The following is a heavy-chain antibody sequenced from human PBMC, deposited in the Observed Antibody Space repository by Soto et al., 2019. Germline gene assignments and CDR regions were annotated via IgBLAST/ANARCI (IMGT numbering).Heavy chain of an antibody. J-gene: IGHJ4*02. CDR1: GYSFISYD. V-gene: IGHV1-69*13. CDR3: ARKTEQWLVFDY. Sequence: SVKVSCKAAGYSFISYDMNWVRQATGQGLEWMGGMIPIIGTANYAQKFQGRVTITADESTSTAYMELSSLRSEDTAVYYCARKTEQWLVFDYWGQGTLVTVSS. D-gene: IGHD6-19*01. CDR2: MIPIIGTA.